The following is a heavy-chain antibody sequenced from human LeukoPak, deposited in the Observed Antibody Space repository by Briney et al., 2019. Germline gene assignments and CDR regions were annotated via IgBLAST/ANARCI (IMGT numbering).Heavy chain of an antibody. CDR3: TTSPTYYYGSGSHLDY. CDR1: GFTFSGSA. D-gene: IGHD3-10*01. J-gene: IGHJ4*02. Sequence: PGGSLRLSCAASGFTFSGSAMHWVRQASGKGLEWVGRIRSKANSYATAYAASVKGRFTISRDDSKNTAYLQMNSLKTEDTAVYYCTTSPTYYYGSGSHLDYWGQGTLVTVSS. CDR2: IRSKANSYAT. V-gene: IGHV3-73*01.